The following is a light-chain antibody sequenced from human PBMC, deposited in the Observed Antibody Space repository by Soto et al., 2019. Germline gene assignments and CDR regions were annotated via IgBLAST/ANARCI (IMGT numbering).Light chain of an antibody. J-gene: IGKJ2*01. CDR3: QQYGSSPVT. CDR1: QSVSSSY. V-gene: IGKV3-20*01. CDR2: GAS. Sequence: EIVLTQSPGTLSLSPGERATLSCRASQSVSSSYLAWYQQKPGQAPRLLIYGASSRATGIPDRFSGSGSGTDFTLTISRLEPEDFAVDYCQQYGSSPVTFGQGTKLEIK.